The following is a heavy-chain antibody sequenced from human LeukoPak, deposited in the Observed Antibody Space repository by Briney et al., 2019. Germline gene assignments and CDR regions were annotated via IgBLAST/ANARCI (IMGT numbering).Heavy chain of an antibody. J-gene: IGHJ3*02. V-gene: IGHV4-31*03. D-gene: IGHD5-18*01. CDR1: GGSIKGGGFF. Sequence: PSETLSVTCSVPGGSIKGGGFFWNWVRQHPGKCLEWIGHIYYSGSTSYNPSVKSRVTISVDTSKNQFSLKLTSVTAADTAMYYCARDHGRSYNYGSDALDIWGQGTLVIVSA. CDR3: ARDHGRSYNYGSDALDI. CDR2: IYYSGST.